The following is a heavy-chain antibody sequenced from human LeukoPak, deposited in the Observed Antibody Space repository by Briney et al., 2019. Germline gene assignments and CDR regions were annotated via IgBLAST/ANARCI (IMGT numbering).Heavy chain of an antibody. CDR3: AKQTYDFGLGFGP. V-gene: IGHV4-61*02. Sequence: SETLSLTCTVSGGSISSGSYYWNWIRQPAGKGLEWIGRIYTSGSTNYNPSLKSRVTISVDTSKNQFSLKLSSVTAADTAVHYCAKQTYDFGLGFGPWGQGTLVTVSS. CDR2: IYTSGST. J-gene: IGHJ5*02. D-gene: IGHD3-3*01. CDR1: GGSISSGSYY.